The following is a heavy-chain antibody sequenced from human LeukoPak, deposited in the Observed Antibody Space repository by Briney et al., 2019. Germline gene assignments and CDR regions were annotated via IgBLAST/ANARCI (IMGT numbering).Heavy chain of an antibody. D-gene: IGHD2-21*02. J-gene: IGHJ4*02. Sequence: GGSLRLSCAASGFTFSNYAMSWARQAPGKGLEWVSGISGTSGTINYAAPVKGRFTISRDNSKNTLYLQMNSLRVDDMAVYYCAKRLGDPRAFDYWGQGTLATVSS. CDR1: GFTFSNYA. CDR2: ISGTSGTI. V-gene: IGHV3-23*01. CDR3: AKRLGDPRAFDY.